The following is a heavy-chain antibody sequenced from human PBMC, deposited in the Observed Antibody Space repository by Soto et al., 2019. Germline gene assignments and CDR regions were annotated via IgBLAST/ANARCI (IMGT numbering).Heavy chain of an antibody. V-gene: IGHV1-46*01. CDR2: INPSGGST. J-gene: IGHJ6*02. D-gene: IGHD3-10*01. Sequence: QVQLVQSGAEVKKPGASVKVSCKASGYTFTSYYMHWVRQAPGQGLEWMGIINPSGGSTSYAQKFQGRVTMTRDTSTSTVYMGLSSLRSEDTAVYYCAREGYYGSGSYGMDVWGQGTTVTVSS. CDR1: GYTFTSYY. CDR3: AREGYYGSGSYGMDV.